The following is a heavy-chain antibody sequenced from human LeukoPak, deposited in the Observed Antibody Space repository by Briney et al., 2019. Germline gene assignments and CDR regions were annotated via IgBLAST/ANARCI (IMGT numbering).Heavy chain of an antibody. V-gene: IGHV3-43*01. D-gene: IGHD6-13*01. Sequence: GGPLRLSCAASGSTFDDYTMHWVRQAPGKGLEWVSLISWDGGSTYYADSVKGRFTISRDNSKNSLYLQMNSLRTEDTALYYCAKDMGYSSSWYFDYWGQGTLVTVSS. J-gene: IGHJ4*02. CDR1: GSTFDDYT. CDR3: AKDMGYSSSWYFDY. CDR2: ISWDGGST.